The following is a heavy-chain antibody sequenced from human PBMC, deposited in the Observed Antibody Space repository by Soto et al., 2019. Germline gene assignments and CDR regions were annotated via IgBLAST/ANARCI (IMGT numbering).Heavy chain of an antibody. Sequence: SETLSLTCTVSVDSISTYYWSWIRRSAGKGLEWIGRIDASGNTNYNPSLKSRVTMSADTSKRQFSLKLTSVTAADTAVYYCARYSNNWFQTEGMDVWGQGTTVTVSS. CDR2: IDASGNT. CDR1: VDSISTYY. CDR3: ARYSNNWFQTEGMDV. J-gene: IGHJ6*02. D-gene: IGHD1-20*01. V-gene: IGHV4-4*07.